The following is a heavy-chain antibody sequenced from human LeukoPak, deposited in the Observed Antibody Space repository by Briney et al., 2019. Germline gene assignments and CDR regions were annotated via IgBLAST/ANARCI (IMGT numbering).Heavy chain of an antibody. CDR1: GGSFSGYY. D-gene: IGHD3-22*01. J-gene: IGHJ5*02. CDR2: INHSGST. Sequence: SETLSLTCAVYGGSFSGYYWSWIRQPPGKGLEWIGEINHSGSTNYNPSLKSRVTISVDTSKNQFSPKLSSVTAADTAVYYCATRFRSGYFYRWFDPWGQGTLVTVSS. V-gene: IGHV4-34*01. CDR3: ATRFRSGYFYRWFDP.